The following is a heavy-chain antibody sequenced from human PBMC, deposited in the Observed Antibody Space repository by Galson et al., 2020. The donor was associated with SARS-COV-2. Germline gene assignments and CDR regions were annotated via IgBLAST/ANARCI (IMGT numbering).Heavy chain of an antibody. CDR1: GFTFSSYG. CDR2: IWYDGSNK. D-gene: IGHD2-21*02. V-gene: IGHV3-33*01. CDR3: ARGALGDSFYYYYGMDV. J-gene: IGHJ6*02. Sequence: TGGSLRLSCAASGFTFSSYGMHWVRQAPGKGLEWVAVIWYDGSNKYYADSVKGRFTISRDNSKNTLYLQMNSLRAEDTAVYYCARGALGDSFYYYYGMDVWGQGTTVTVSS.